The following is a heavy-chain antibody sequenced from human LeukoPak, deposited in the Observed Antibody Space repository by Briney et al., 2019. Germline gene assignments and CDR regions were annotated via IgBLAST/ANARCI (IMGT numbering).Heavy chain of an antibody. V-gene: IGHV6-1*01. J-gene: IGHJ3*02. D-gene: IGHD2-15*01. CDR1: GDSVSSNSDA. CDR3: AGEVVVAATGAFDI. CDR2: TYYRSKWYN. Sequence: SQTLSLTCAISGDSVSSNSDAWNWIRQSPSRGLEWLGRTYYRSKWYNDYAVSVKSRITINPDTSKNQFSLQLNSVTPEDTAVYYCAGEVVVAATGAFDIWGQGTMVTVSS.